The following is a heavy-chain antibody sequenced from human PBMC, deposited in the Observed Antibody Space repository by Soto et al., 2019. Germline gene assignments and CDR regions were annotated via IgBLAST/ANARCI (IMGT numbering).Heavy chain of an antibody. CDR1: GGSFSAYY. V-gene: IGHV4-34*01. CDR2: INYSGST. J-gene: IGHJ4*02. Sequence: QVQLQQWGAGLLKPSETLSLTCAVYGGSFSAYYWSWIRQPPGKGLEWIGEINYSGSTNYNPSLKSRVTISVDTSKSQCSLKLSSVTAADTAVYYCARGPGSSSSYIDYWGQGTMVTVSS. CDR3: ARGPGSSSSYIDY. D-gene: IGHD6-6*01.